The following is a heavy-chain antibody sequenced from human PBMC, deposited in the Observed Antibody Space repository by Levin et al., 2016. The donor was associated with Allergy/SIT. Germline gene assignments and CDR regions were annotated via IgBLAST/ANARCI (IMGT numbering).Heavy chain of an antibody. CDR2: IKGDGSNK. CDR3: ARAGVVYGDYQDY. CDR1: GFTFSSYW. D-gene: IGHD4-17*01. V-gene: IGHV3-74*01. Sequence: GESLKISCAASGFTFSSYWMHWVRQAPGKGLVWVARIKGDGSNKNYAGFVKGRFTISRDNAKNTLYLQMNSLRDEDTAVYYCARAGVVYGDYQDYWGQGTLVTVSS. J-gene: IGHJ4*02.